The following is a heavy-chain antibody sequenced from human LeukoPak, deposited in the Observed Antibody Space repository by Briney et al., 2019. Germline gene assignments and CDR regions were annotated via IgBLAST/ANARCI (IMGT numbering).Heavy chain of an antibody. J-gene: IGHJ4*02. CDR3: AKTRGCSGGSCYFDY. V-gene: IGHV3-23*01. Sequence: GRSLRLSCAASGFTFSSYAMSWVRQAPGKGLEWVSAISGSGGSTYYADSVKGRFTISRDNSKNTLYLQMNSLRAEDTAVYYCAKTRGCSGGSCYFDYWGQGTLVTVSS. CDR1: GFTFSSYA. CDR2: ISGSGGST. D-gene: IGHD2-15*01.